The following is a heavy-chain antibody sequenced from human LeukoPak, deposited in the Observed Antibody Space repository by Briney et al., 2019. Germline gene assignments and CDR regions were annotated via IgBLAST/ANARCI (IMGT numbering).Heavy chain of an antibody. V-gene: IGHV3-21*01. J-gene: IGHJ4*02. CDR3: ARDRLQSGSDY. CDR1: GFTFSSYS. CDR2: ISSSSSYI. Sequence: PGGSLRLSCAASGFTFSSYSMNWVRQAPGKGREWVSSISSSSSYIYYADSVKGRFTISRDNAKNSLYLQMNSLRAEDTAVYYCARDRLQSGSDYWGQGTLVTVSS. D-gene: IGHD2-15*01.